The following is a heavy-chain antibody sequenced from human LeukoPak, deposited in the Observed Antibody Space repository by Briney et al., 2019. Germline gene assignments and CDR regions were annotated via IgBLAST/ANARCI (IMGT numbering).Heavy chain of an antibody. Sequence: SETLSLTCTVSGYSISSGYYWGWIRQPPGKGLEWIGSIYHSGSTYYNPSLKSRVTISVDTSKNQFSLKLSSVTAADTAVYYCARDLCGGDCLFDYWGQGTLVTVSS. J-gene: IGHJ4*02. V-gene: IGHV4-38-2*02. D-gene: IGHD2-21*02. CDR2: IYHSGST. CDR1: GYSISSGYY. CDR3: ARDLCGGDCLFDY.